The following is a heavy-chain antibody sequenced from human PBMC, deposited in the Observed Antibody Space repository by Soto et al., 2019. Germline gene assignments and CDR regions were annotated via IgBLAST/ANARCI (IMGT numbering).Heavy chain of an antibody. CDR3: ARDRPRYCSGGSCYDYYYYYYMDV. CDR2: IIPILGIA. J-gene: IGHJ6*03. Sequence: QVQLVQSGAEVKKPGSSVKVSCKASGGTFSSYTISWVRQAPGQGLEWMGRIIPILGIANYAQKFQGRVTHTADKSTSTAYMELSSLRSEDTAVYYCARDRPRYCSGGSCYDYYYYYYMDVWGKGTTVTVSS. CDR1: GGTFSSYT. D-gene: IGHD2-15*01. V-gene: IGHV1-69*08.